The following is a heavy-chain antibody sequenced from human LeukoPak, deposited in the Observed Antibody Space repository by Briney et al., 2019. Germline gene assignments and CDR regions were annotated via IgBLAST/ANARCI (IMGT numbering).Heavy chain of an antibody. Sequence: GGSLRLSCAASGFTFSSYAMSWVRQAPGKGLEWVSAISGSGGRTYYADSVKGRFTISRDNSKNTLYLQMNSLRAEDTAVYYCASLVRGVIPSMEFDPWGQGTLVTVSS. CDR2: ISGSGGRT. J-gene: IGHJ5*02. V-gene: IGHV3-23*01. CDR3: ASLVRGVIPSMEFDP. CDR1: GFTFSSYA. D-gene: IGHD3-10*01.